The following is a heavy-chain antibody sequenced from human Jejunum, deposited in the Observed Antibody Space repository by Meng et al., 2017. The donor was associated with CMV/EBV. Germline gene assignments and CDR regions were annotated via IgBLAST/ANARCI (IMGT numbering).Heavy chain of an antibody. V-gene: IGHV3-15*05. CDR1: FNDAW. CDR3: VKDRRGGFYDGMEV. CDR2: IKKKSDGGTA. J-gene: IGHJ6*02. D-gene: IGHD6-25*01. Sequence: FNDAWMSWVRQPPGKGLEWVGLIKKKSDGGTAEYAAPVKGRFTISRDNAKNSLYLQMNSLRAEDTALYYCVKDRRGGFYDGMEVWGQGTTVTVSS.